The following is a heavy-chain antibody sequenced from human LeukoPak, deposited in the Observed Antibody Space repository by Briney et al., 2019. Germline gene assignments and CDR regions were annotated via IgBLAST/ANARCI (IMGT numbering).Heavy chain of an antibody. CDR2: IYSGGRT. V-gene: IGHV3-53*01. CDR3: ARELGEFLDY. CDR1: GFTVSNSH. J-gene: IGHJ4*02. Sequence: GGSLRLSCAASGFTVSNSHMSWVRQAPGKGLEWVSVIYSGGRTDYADSVKGRFTVSRDISRNTVYLQVNSLRAEDTAVYYCARELGEFLDYWGQGTLVTVSS. D-gene: IGHD3-10*01.